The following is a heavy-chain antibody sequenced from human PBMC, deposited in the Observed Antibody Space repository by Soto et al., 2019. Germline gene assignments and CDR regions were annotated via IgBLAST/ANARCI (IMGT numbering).Heavy chain of an antibody. D-gene: IGHD3-22*01. V-gene: IGHV3-21*01. Sequence: EVQLVESGGGLVKPGGSLRLSCAASGFTFSSYSMNWVRQAPGKGLEWVSSISSSSSYIYYADSVKGRFTISRDNAKNSLYLQMNRLRAEDTAVYYCARNAYYDSSGSDAFDIWGQGTMVTVSS. CDR1: GFTFSSYS. CDR2: ISSSSSYI. CDR3: ARNAYYDSSGSDAFDI. J-gene: IGHJ3*02.